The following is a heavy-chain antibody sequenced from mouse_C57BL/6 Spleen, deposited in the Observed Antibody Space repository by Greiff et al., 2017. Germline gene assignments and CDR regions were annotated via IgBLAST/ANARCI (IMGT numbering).Heavy chain of an antibody. CDR3: ATCCSNDGYYFDY. Sequence: QVQLQQPGAELVKPGASVTMSCKASGYSFTSYWYTWVKQRPGQGLEWFGDIYPGSGSTNYNEKFKSKVTLTVDTSSSTAYMQLSSVTSEDSAVYYCATCCSNDGYYFDYWGQGTTLTVSS. CDR2: IYPGSGST. J-gene: IGHJ2*01. CDR1: GYSFTSYW. V-gene: IGHV1-55*01. D-gene: IGHD2-12*01.